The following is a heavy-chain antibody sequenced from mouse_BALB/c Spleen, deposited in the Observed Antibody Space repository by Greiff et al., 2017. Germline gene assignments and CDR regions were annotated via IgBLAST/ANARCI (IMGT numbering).Heavy chain of an antibody. Sequence: EVKLMESGPELEKPGASVKISCKASGYSFTGYNMNWVKQSNGKSLEWIGNIDPYYGGTSYNQKFKGKATLTVDKSSSTAYMQLKSLTSEDSAVYYCARSGYGNTVYAMDYWGQGTSVTVSS. D-gene: IGHD2-10*02. J-gene: IGHJ4*01. CDR3: ARSGYGNTVYAMDY. CDR1: GYSFTGYN. V-gene: IGHV1-39*01. CDR2: IDPYYGGT.